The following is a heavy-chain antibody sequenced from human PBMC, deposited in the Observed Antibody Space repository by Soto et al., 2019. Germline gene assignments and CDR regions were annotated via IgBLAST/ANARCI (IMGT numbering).Heavy chain of an antibody. CDR3: AKAPQITFGGVIEDYYFDY. J-gene: IGHJ4*02. Sequence: GGSLRLSCAASGFTFSSYAMSWVRQAPGKGLEWVSAISGSGGSTYYADSVKGRFTISRDNSKNTLYLQMNSLRAEDTAVYYCAKAPQITFGGVIEDYYFDYWGQGTLVTVSS. CDR2: ISGSGGST. D-gene: IGHD3-16*02. CDR1: GFTFSSYA. V-gene: IGHV3-23*01.